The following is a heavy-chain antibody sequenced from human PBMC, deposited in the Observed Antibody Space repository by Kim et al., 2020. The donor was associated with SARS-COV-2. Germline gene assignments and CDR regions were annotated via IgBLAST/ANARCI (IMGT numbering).Heavy chain of an antibody. CDR3: ARFVSGWGIGSSGWYYFDY. Sequence: SVKVSCKASGGTFSSYAISWVRQAPGQGLEWMGGIIPIFGTANYAQKFQGRVTITADESTSTAYMELSSLRSEDTAVYYCARFVSGWGIGSSGWYYFDYWGQGTLVTVSS. V-gene: IGHV1-69*13. CDR1: GGTFSSYA. D-gene: IGHD6-19*01. J-gene: IGHJ4*02. CDR2: IIPIFGTA.